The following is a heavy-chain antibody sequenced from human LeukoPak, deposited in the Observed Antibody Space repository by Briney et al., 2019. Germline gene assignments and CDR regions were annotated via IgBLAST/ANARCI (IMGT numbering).Heavy chain of an antibody. J-gene: IGHJ3*02. CDR3: ARGGYCTTALCYAMNAFDI. CDR1: GFNFHSHE. CDR2: ISPSGTTM. V-gene: IGHV3-48*03. Sequence: PEGSLRLSCAASGFNFHSHEMNWVRQAPGKGLEFISYISPSGTTMYYADSVKGRFTISRDNAKNSLYLQMNSLRAEDTAVYYCARGGYCTTALCYAMNAFDIWGQGTMVTVSS. D-gene: IGHD2-2*03.